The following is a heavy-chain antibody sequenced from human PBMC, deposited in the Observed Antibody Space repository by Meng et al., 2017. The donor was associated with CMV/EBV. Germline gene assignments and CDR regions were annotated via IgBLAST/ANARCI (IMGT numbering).Heavy chain of an antibody. D-gene: IGHD6-6*01. CDR1: GFTFSGSG. CDR2: IRSKANSYET. J-gene: IGHJ4*02. Sequence: GESLKISCAASGFTFSGSGMHWVRQASGKGLEWVGRIRSKANSYETAYAASMKGSFTISRDDSKNTAYLQMNSLKTENTAVYYCTRRSSSNDYWGQGTLVTVSS. CDR3: TRRSSSNDY. V-gene: IGHV3-73*01.